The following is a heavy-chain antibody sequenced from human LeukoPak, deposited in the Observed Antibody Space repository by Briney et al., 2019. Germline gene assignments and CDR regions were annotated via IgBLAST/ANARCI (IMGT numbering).Heavy chain of an antibody. CDR3: AKNGAAAAALES. CDR2: IRFDGANL. V-gene: IGHV3-30*02. Sequence: GGSLRLSCSASGVTFSSFGMYWVRQAPGKGLEWVAFIRFDGANLYYSESVKGRFTISRDNSKDTLYLQMDSLTTEDTALYYCAKNGAAAAALESWGQGTRVTVAS. CDR1: GVTFSSFG. D-gene: IGHD6-25*01. J-gene: IGHJ4*02.